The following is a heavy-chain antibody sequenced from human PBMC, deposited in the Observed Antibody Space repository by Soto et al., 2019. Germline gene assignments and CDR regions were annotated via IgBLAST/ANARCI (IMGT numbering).Heavy chain of an antibody. D-gene: IGHD5-18*01. V-gene: IGHV3-48*03. Sequence: GGSLRLSCAASGFTFSSYEMNWVRQAPGKGLEWVSYISSSGSTIYYADSVKGRFTISRDNAKNSLYLQMNSLRAEDTAVYYCAANTVYGYYWYFDLWGRGTLVTVSS. CDR3: AANTVYGYYWYFDL. CDR1: GFTFSSYE. CDR2: ISSSGSTI. J-gene: IGHJ2*01.